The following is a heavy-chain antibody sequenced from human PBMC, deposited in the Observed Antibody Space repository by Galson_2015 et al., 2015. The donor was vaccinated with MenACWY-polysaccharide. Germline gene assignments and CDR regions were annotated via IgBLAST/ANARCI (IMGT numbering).Heavy chain of an antibody. Sequence: SVKVSCKASGYKFSSYDINWVRQASGQGLEWMGWMNPNSGNTGYAQKFQGRVAMTRDTATSTAYMELRMLRYDDTAVYYCTRIIYRTHTVVASWGQGTLVSGSA. V-gene: IGHV1-8*01. J-gene: IGHJ5*02. D-gene: IGHD3-16*02. CDR2: MNPNSGNT. CDR3: TRIIYRTHTVVAS. CDR1: GYKFSSYD.